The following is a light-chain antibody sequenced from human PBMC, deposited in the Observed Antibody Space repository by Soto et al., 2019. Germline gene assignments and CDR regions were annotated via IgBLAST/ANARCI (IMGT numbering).Light chain of an antibody. V-gene: IGKV3-15*01. CDR1: QSVRIN. CDR3: QQYDSWPPSLT. J-gene: IGKJ4*01. CDR2: GAS. Sequence: DIVMTQSLATLSVSPGETATLSCRASQSVRINLAWYQQKPGQAPRLLIYGASTRATGIPARFSGSGSGTEFTLTFSGLQSDDFAVYSCQQYDSWPPSLTFGGGTKVEIK.